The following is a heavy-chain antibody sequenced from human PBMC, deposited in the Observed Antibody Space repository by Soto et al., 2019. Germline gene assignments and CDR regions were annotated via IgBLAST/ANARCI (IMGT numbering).Heavy chain of an antibody. J-gene: IGHJ4*02. D-gene: IGHD6-19*01. CDR2: IIPIFGTA. V-gene: IGHV1-69*13. CDR1: GGTFSSYA. CDR3: ARDREVAGTDGFDY. Sequence: ASVKVSCKASGGTFSSYAISWVRQAPGQGLEWMGGIIPIFGTANYAQKFQGRVTITADESTSTAYMELSSLRSEDTAVYYCARDREVAGTDGFDYWGQGTMVTV.